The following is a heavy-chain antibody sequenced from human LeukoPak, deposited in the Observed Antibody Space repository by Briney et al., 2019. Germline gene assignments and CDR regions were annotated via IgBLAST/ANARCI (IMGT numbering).Heavy chain of an antibody. CDR1: GGSIGITPYY. D-gene: IGHD5-18*01. V-gene: IGHV4-39*01. CDR2: VSYSGSS. CDR3: AGHPRSGYNDGFDAFNV. J-gene: IGHJ3*01. Sequence: SETLSLTCTVSGGSIGITPYYWGWIRQPPGKGLEWIGTVSYSGSSSYNPSLKSRVSISVDTSKNQFSLKLSSVTAADTALYYCAGHPRSGYNDGFDAFNVWGQETMVTVSS.